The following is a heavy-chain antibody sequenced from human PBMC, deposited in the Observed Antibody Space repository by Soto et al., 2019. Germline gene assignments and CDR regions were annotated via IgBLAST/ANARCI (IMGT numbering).Heavy chain of an antibody. CDR1: GGSISSSTYY. D-gene: IGHD1-26*01. V-gene: IGHV4-39*01. CDR2: FFIGGNT. Sequence: SETLSLTCTVSGGSISSSTYYWGWMRQPPGKGLEWIASFFIGGNTYYNPSLKSRVTISVDTSKNQFSLKLTSVTAADTSVYYCARGSGSYGSNLDHWGQGILVTVSS. J-gene: IGHJ4*02. CDR3: ARGSGSYGSNLDH.